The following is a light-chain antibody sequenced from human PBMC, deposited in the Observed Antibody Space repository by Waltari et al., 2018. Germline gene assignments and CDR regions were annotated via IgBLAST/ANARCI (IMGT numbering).Light chain of an antibody. Sequence: QSALTQPASVSGSPGQSITISCTGTSSDVGNYNLVSWYQQYPGKGPKVMIYDDNRRPSGVSDRFSGSKSGNTASLTISGVQAEDEADYYCCSYAGSYTWVFGGGTKLTVL. CDR1: SSDVGNYNL. J-gene: IGLJ3*02. CDR2: DDN. CDR3: CSYAGSYTWV. V-gene: IGLV2-23*01.